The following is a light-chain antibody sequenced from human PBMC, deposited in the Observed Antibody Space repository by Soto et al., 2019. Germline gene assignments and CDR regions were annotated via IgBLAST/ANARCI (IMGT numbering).Light chain of an antibody. Sequence: ALTQPASVSGSPGQSITISCTGTSSDVGGYNYVSWYQQYPGKAPKLIIYEVSNRPSGISNRFSGSKSGNTASLTISGLQAEDEAHYYCNSYTGSATRVFGGGTKLTVL. CDR3: NSYTGSATRV. CDR1: SSDVGGYNY. J-gene: IGLJ3*02. CDR2: EVS. V-gene: IGLV2-14*01.